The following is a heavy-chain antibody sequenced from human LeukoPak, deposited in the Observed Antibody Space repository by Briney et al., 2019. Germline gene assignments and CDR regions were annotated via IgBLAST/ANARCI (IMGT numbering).Heavy chain of an antibody. Sequence: GGSLRLSCAASGFTFSSYGMHWVRQAPGKGLEWVAFIRYDGSNKYYADSVKGRFTISRDNSKNTLYLQMNSLRAEDTAVYYCAKDHQFVYDSSGYFLDYWGQGTLVTVSS. V-gene: IGHV3-30*02. CDR1: GFTFSSYG. CDR3: AKDHQFVYDSSGYFLDY. CDR2: IRYDGSNK. D-gene: IGHD3-22*01. J-gene: IGHJ4*02.